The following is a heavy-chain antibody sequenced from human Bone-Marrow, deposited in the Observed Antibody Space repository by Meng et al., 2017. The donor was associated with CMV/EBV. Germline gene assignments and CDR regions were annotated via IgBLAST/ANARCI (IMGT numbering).Heavy chain of an antibody. CDR3: ARVALYSGSLELGYYFDY. D-gene: IGHD1-26*01. CDR1: GYTFTSYG. Sequence: ASVKVSCKASGYTFTSYGISWVRQAPGQGLEWMGWISAYNGNTNYAQKLQGRVTMTTDTSTSTAYMELRSLRSEDTAVYYCARVALYSGSLELGYYFDYWGQGTLVTVSS. CDR2: ISAYNGNT. J-gene: IGHJ4*02. V-gene: IGHV1-18*01.